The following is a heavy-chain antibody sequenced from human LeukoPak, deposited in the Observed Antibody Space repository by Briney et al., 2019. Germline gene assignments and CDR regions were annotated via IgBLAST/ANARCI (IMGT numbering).Heavy chain of an antibody. J-gene: IGHJ4*02. CDR2: IYPGDSDT. Sequence: GESLKISCKGSGYSFTSYWIGWVRQMPGKGLEWMGIIYPGDSDTRYSPSFQGQVTISADKSISTAYLQWSSLKASDTAMYYCARHRADAGYCSAGICYSLEYWGQGTLVTVSS. D-gene: IGHD2-15*01. CDR3: ARHRADAGYCSAGICYSLEY. CDR1: GYSFTSYW. V-gene: IGHV5-51*01.